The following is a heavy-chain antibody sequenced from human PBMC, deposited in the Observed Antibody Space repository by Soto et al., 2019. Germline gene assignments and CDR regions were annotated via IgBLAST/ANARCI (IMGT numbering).Heavy chain of an antibody. CDR3: ARDTRRIAAAGTYYYYGMDV. J-gene: IGHJ6*02. D-gene: IGHD6-13*01. Sequence: GASVKVSCKASGGTFSSYAISWVRQAPGQGLEWMGGIIPIFGTANYAQKFQGRVTITADESTSTAYMELSSLRSEDTAVYYCARDTRRIAAAGTYYYYGMDVWGQATTGTVS. V-gene: IGHV1-69*13. CDR1: GGTFSSYA. CDR2: IIPIFGTA.